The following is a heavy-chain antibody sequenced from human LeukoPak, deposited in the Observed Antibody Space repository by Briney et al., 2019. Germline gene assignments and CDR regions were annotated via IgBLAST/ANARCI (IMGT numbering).Heavy chain of an antibody. V-gene: IGHV3-73*01. CDR2: IRSKANSYAT. D-gene: IGHD3-22*01. CDR1: GLTFSGSA. J-gene: IGHJ4*02. CDR3: TSIDALGLGY. Sequence: GGSLRLSCAASGLTFSGSAMHWVRQASGKGLEWVGRIRSKANSYATEYAASVKGRFTISRDDSKNTAYLQMNSLKTEDTAVYYCTSIDALGLGYWGQGTLVTVSS.